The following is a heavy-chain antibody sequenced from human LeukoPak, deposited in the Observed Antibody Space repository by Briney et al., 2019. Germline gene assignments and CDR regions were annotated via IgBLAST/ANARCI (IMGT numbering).Heavy chain of an antibody. D-gene: IGHD1-14*01. CDR3: VRAHNGPGPSDNWFDP. J-gene: IGHJ5*02. CDR2: MNPRSGNR. V-gene: IGHV1-8*01. Sequence: ASVKVSCKASGYSFISYDINWVRQASGQGLEGMGWMNPRSGNRGYAQKFQDRVTMTSNTSITTAYMELSSLGFEDTAIYYCVRAHNGPGPSDNWFDPWGQGTLVTVSS. CDR1: GYSFISYD.